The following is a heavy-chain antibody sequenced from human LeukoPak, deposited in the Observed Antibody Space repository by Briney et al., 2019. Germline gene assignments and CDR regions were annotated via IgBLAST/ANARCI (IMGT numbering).Heavy chain of an antibody. CDR1: GYTFTNYA. V-gene: IGHV1-3*01. J-gene: IGHJ4*02. CDR3: ARGLLWFGELSPPGY. CDR2: INAGNGNT. Sequence: WASVKVSCKASGYTFTNYAIHWVRQAPGQGLEWMGWINAGNGNTRYSQKLQDRVTITRDTSANTVYTELSSLRSEDTAVYFCARGLLWFGELSPPGYWGQGTLVTVSS. D-gene: IGHD3-10*01.